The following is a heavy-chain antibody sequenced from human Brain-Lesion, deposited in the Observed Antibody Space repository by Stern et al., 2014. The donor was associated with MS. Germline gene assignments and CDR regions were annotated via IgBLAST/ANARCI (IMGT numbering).Heavy chain of an antibody. V-gene: IGHV1-2*02. D-gene: IGHD3-3*01. CDR2: IKPNTGGT. CDR1: GYIFTGYY. Sequence: QVQLVQSGAEVKKPGASVKVSCKTSGYIFTGYYIHWVRQAPGQGLEWMAWIKPNTGGTKYAQKFQGRVTMSRDTASSTAYVELSSLTSDDTAVYYCARDQRGITIFGVVTDYYYLGMDVWGQGTTVTVSS. J-gene: IGHJ6*02. CDR3: ARDQRGITIFGVVTDYYYLGMDV.